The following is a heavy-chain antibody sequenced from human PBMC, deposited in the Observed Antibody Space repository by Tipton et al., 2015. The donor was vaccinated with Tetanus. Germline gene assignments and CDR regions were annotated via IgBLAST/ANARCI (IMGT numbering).Heavy chain of an antibody. CDR1: GGSISSSSYY. CDR3: ARPLGSTTGYWFLDV. CDR2: IHYNGDI. J-gene: IGHJ2*01. D-gene: IGHD6-13*01. V-gene: IGHV4-39*01. Sequence: TLSLTCTVSGGSISSSSYYWGWIRQPPGKGLEWMGSIHYNGDIYYNPSLKSRVTVSLDTYRNQFSLKLTSVTAADTAVYYCARPLGSTTGYWFLDVRGRGTLVTVSS.